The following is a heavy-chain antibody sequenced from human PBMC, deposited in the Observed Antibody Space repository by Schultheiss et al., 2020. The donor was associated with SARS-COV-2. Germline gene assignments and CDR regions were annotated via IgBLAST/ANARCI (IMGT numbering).Heavy chain of an antibody. D-gene: IGHD6-19*01. Sequence: SETLSLTCTVSGGSVSSGSYYWSWIRQPPGKGLEWIGYIYYSGSTNYNPSLKSRVTISVDTSKNQFSLKLSSVTAADTAVYYCARLKVGSPFDYWGQGTLVTVSS. J-gene: IGHJ4*02. CDR1: GGSVSSGSYY. V-gene: IGHV4-61*01. CDR2: IYYSGST. CDR3: ARLKVGSPFDY.